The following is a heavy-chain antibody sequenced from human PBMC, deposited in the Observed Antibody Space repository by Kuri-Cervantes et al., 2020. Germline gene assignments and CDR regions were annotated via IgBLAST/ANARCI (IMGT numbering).Heavy chain of an antibody. D-gene: IGHD2-15*01. J-gene: IGHJ2*01. Sequence: GESLKISCKGSGYSFTSYWIGWVRQMPGKGLEWMGIIYPGDSDTRYSPSFQGQVTISADKSTSTAYMELSSLRSEDTAVYYCARDTGLAEYCSGGSCYSLYFDLWGRGTLVTVSS. V-gene: IGHV5-51*01. CDR2: IYPGDSDT. CDR1: GYSFTSYW. CDR3: ARDTGLAEYCSGGSCYSLYFDL.